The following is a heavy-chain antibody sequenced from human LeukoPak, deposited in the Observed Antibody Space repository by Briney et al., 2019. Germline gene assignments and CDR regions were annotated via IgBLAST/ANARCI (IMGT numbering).Heavy chain of an antibody. D-gene: IGHD6-13*01. Sequence: SETLSLTCTVSGGSISSTSYYWAWIRQPPGKGLEWIGSFYYSGSTYYNPSLKSRVTISVDTSKNHSSLKLSSVTAADTAVYYCARQPHTIAAPGDYWGQGTLVTVSS. CDR3: ARQPHTIAAPGDY. CDR1: GGSISSTSYY. CDR2: FYYSGST. V-gene: IGHV4-39*01. J-gene: IGHJ4*02.